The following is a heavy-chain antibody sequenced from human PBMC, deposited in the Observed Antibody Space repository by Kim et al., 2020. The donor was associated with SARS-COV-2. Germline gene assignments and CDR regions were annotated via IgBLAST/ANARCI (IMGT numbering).Heavy chain of an antibody. J-gene: IGHJ3*02. CDR2: IYYSGST. Sequence: SETLSLTCTVSGGSISSGGYYWSWIRQHPGKGLEWIGYIYYSGSTYYNPSLKSRVTISVDTSKNQFSLKLSSVTAADTAVYYCARDGGEQLASDAFDIWGQGTMVTVSS. CDR3: ARDGGEQLASDAFDI. CDR1: GGSISSGGYY. V-gene: IGHV4-31*03. D-gene: IGHD6-13*01.